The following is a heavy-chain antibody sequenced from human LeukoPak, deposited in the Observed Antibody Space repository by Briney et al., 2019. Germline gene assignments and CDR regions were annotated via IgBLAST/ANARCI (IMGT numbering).Heavy chain of an antibody. D-gene: IGHD3-16*01. CDR1: RGTFSSYA. CDR2: IIPIFGTA. Sequence: SVKVSCKASRGTFSSYAISWVRQAPGQGLEWMGGIIPIFGTANYAQKFQGRVTITTDESTSTAYMELRSLRSDDTAVYYCARVTGEDAFDIWGQGTMVTVSS. J-gene: IGHJ3*02. V-gene: IGHV1-69*05. CDR3: ARVTGEDAFDI.